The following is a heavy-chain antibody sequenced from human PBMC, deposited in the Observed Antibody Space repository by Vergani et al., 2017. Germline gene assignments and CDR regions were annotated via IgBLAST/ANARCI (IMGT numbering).Heavy chain of an antibody. Sequence: QVQLQESGPGLVKPSETLSLTCAVSGYSISSGYYWGWIRQPPGKGLEWIGRIYHSGSTYYKPSLKSRVTISVDTSKNQFSLKLCSVTAADTAVYYCASHPSYCDYSMDYWGQGSLVTLSS. V-gene: IGHV4-38-2*01. CDR3: ASHPSYCDYSMDY. CDR2: IYHSGST. CDR1: GYSISSGYY. D-gene: IGHD4-17*01. J-gene: IGHJ4*01.